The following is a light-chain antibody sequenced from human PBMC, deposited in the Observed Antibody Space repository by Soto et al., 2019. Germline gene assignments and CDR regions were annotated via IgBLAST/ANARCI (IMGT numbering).Light chain of an antibody. Sequence: QAVLTQPPSASGTPGQRVTISCSGSSSNIGSYYVYWYQQLPGTAPKLLIYRNNQRPSGVPDRFSGSKSGTSASLAISGLRSEAAADYYCAAWDDSLSGVVFGGGTKLTVL. CDR3: AAWDDSLSGVV. CDR1: SSNIGSYY. J-gene: IGLJ2*01. CDR2: RNN. V-gene: IGLV1-47*01.